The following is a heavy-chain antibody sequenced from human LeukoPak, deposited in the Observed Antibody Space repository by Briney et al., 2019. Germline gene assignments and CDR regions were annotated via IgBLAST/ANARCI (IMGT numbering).Heavy chain of an antibody. J-gene: IGHJ4*02. CDR3: ARIPDYGDYYFDY. Sequence: SETLSLACTVSGGSISSSSYYWGWIRQPPGKGLEWIGSIYYSGGTYHNPSLKSRVTISVDTSKNQFSLKLSSVTAADTAVYYCARIPDYGDYYFDYWGQGTLVTVSS. CDR1: GGSISSSSYY. CDR2: IYYSGGT. D-gene: IGHD4-17*01. V-gene: IGHV4-39*01.